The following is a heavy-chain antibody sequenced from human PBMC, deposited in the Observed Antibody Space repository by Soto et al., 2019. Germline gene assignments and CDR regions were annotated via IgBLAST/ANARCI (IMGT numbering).Heavy chain of an antibody. V-gene: IGHV1-2*02. D-gene: IGHD6-6*01. CDR3: TRDGGYSSSSGLLSY. CDR2: MNPNSGDS. CDR1: GYSFTAYY. J-gene: IGHJ4*02. Sequence: GASVKVSCKATGYSFTAYYTPWVRQAPGQGLEWLGWMNPNSGDSNYAQQFQGRVTMTRDTSISTAYMELRRLTFDDTAVYYCTRDGGYSSSSGLLSYWGQGTLVTVSS.